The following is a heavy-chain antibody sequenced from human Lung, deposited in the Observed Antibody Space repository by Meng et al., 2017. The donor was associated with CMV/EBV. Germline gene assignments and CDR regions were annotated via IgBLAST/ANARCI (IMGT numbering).Heavy chain of an antibody. CDR2: IYTGGSA. CDR1: GFIVSSKY. J-gene: IGHJ6*02. D-gene: IGHD1-14*01. Sequence: GESXKISCAVSGFIVSSKYMTWVRQTPGKGLECVSIIYTGGSASYADSVKGRFTISRDNSKNTLYLQMNSLRAEDTAVYYCATQAPPGITDKDYFYYGMDFXGQGXTVTVSS. CDR3: ATQAPPGITDKDYFYYGMDF. V-gene: IGHV3-53*01.